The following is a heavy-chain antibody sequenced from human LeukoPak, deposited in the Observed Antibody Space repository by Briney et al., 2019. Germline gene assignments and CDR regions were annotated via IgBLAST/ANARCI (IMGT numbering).Heavy chain of an antibody. D-gene: IGHD6-13*01. CDR2: IIPIFGTA. Sequence: SVKVSCKASGATFSSYAISWVRQAPGQGLEWMGGIIPIFGTANYAQKFQGRATITADESTSTAYMELSSLRSEDTAVYYCARLAREAKSPDYWGQGTLLTVSS. CDR1: GATFSSYA. V-gene: IGHV1-69*13. J-gene: IGHJ4*02. CDR3: ARLAREAKSPDY.